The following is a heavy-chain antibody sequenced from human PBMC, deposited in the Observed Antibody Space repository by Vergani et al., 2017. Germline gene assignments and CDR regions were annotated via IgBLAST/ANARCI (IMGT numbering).Heavy chain of an antibody. V-gene: IGHV3-30-3*01. CDR2: ISYDGSNK. CDR1: GFTFSSYA. CDR3: AGDLGYCSGGSCYYYYGMDV. Sequence: QVQLVESGGGVVQPGRSLRLSCAASGFTFSSYAMHWVRQAPGKGLEWVAVISYDGSNKYYADSVKGRFTISRDNSKNTLYLQMNSLRAEDTAVYYCAGDLGYCSGGSCYYYYGMDVWGQGTTVTVSS. D-gene: IGHD2-15*01. J-gene: IGHJ6*02.